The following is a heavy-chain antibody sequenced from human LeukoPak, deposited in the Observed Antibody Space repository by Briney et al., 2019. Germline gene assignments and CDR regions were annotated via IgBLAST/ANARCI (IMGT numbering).Heavy chain of an antibody. D-gene: IGHD1-26*01. J-gene: IGHJ6*02. Sequence: GGSLRLSCAASGFTFSSYEMNWVRQAPGKGLEWVSYISSSGSTIYYADSVKGRFTISRDNAKNSLYLQMNSLRAEDTAVYYCAREWQREGYYGMDVWGQGTTVTVSS. CDR2: ISSSGSTI. CDR1: GFTFSSYE. V-gene: IGHV3-48*03. CDR3: AREWQREGYYGMDV.